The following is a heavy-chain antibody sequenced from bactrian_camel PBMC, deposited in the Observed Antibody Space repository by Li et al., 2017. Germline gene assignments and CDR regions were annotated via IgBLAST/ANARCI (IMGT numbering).Heavy chain of an antibody. D-gene: IGHD1*01. CDR2: INTRGYTN. CDR3: AADFSDFRGDFVRGPSY. J-gene: IGHJ4*01. CDR1: GYTYLPNC. Sequence: HVQLVESGGGLVQPGGSLTLSCAASGYTYLPNCMAWFRQAPGKEREGIAFINTRGYTNYFADSVRDRFTISRDDAKSTMYLQMSSLRPEDTAMYYCAADFSDFRGDFVRGPSYWGQGTQVTVS. V-gene: IGHV3S1*01.